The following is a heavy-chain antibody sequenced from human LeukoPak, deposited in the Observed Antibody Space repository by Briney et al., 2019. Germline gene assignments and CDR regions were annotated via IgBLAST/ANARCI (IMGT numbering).Heavy chain of an antibody. Sequence: GGSLRLSCVASGFTFSDHYMDWVRQTPGKGLEWVGRSRNKANSYTTEYAASVKGRFSISRDDSKNSLFLQMNSLKTDDTAVYYCTRASLSGSYFFYWGQGAWSPSPQ. D-gene: IGHD1-26*01. CDR3: TRASLSGSYFFY. CDR2: SRNKANSYTT. CDR1: GFTFSDHY. J-gene: IGHJ4*03. V-gene: IGHV3-72*01.